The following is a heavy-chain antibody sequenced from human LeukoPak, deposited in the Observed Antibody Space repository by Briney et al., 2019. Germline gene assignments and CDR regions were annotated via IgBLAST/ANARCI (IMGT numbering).Heavy chain of an antibody. Sequence: GGSLRLSCAASGFTFTSYSMNWVRQAPGKGLEWVSTISGGGDITYYADSVTGRFTISRDNSKDTLFLQMHSLRPGDTAVYYCVREDTPATANYWGQGTLVTISS. V-gene: IGHV3-23*01. CDR2: ISGGGDIT. CDR1: GFTFTSYS. CDR3: VREDTPATANY. J-gene: IGHJ4*02. D-gene: IGHD2-21*02.